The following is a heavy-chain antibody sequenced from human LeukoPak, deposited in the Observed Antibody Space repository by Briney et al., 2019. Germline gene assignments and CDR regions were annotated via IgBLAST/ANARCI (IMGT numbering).Heavy chain of an antibody. V-gene: IGHV3-30-3*01. CDR2: ISYDGSSK. CDR3: AKDVGYSSSSGGFDY. CDR1: GFTFSSYA. Sequence: GGSLRLSCAASGFTFSSYAMHWVRQAPGKGLEWVAVISYDGSSKYFADSVKGRFTISRDNSKHTLYLQMNSLRAKDTALYYCAKDVGYSSSSGGFDYWGQGTLVTVSS. D-gene: IGHD6-6*01. J-gene: IGHJ4*02.